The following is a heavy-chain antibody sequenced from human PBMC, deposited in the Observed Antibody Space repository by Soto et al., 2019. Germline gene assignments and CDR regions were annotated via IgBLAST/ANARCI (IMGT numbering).Heavy chain of an antibody. V-gene: IGHV4-30-4*01. CDR3: ARAQGSGFLVS. J-gene: IGHJ4*02. CDR2: IYYSGST. CDR1: GGSISSGDYY. Sequence: QVQLQESGPGLVKPSQTLSLTCTVSGGSISSGDYYWSWIRQPPGKGLEWIGYIYYSGSTYYNPSLKSRVTIAVDSSKHQFALKLSSVTAADTAVYYCARAQGSGFLVSWGQGTLVTVSS. D-gene: IGHD3-10*01.